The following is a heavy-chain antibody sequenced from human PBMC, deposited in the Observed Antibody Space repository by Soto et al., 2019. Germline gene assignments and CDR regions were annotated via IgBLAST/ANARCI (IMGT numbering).Heavy chain of an antibody. J-gene: IGHJ5*02. CDR1: GFTFSSYA. Sequence: GGSLRLSCAASGFTFSSYAMSWVRQAPGKGLEWVSAISGSDGSTYYADSVKGRFTISRDNSKNTVFLQMHSLRAEDTAIYYCAKDGFASCYHNWFDPWGQGALVTVSS. CDR2: ISGSDGST. D-gene: IGHD2-2*01. V-gene: IGHV3-23*01. CDR3: AKDGFASCYHNWFDP.